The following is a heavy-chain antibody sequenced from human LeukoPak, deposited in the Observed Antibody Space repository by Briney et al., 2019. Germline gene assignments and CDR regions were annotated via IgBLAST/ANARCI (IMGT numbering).Heavy chain of an antibody. CDR3: ARDGYRLSGYFYYMDV. CDR1: GGSIRTYY. Sequence: PSETLSLSCTVSGGSIRTYYWSWIRQPPGKGLEWIGYIYYSGSTNYNPSVKSRVTISVDTSKNQFSLKLSSVTAADTAVYYCARDGYRLSGYFYYMDVWGKGTTVTVSS. CDR2: IYYSGST. V-gene: IGHV4-59*01. J-gene: IGHJ6*03. D-gene: IGHD2-2*03.